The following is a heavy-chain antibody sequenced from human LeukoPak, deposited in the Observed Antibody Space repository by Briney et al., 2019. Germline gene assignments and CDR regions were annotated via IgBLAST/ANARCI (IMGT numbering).Heavy chain of an antibody. CDR2: INPYSGAT. V-gene: IGHV1-2*02. J-gene: IGHJ5*02. CDR3: ARQSGAGNWFDP. CDR1: GYTFTGYY. D-gene: IGHD3-10*01. Sequence: ASVKVSCKASGYTFTGYYIHWVRQAPGQGLEWMGCINPYSGATNYAPKFQGRVNMTRDTSISRGYMELSRVRSDDTAEYYCARQSGAGNWFDPWGQGTLVTVSS.